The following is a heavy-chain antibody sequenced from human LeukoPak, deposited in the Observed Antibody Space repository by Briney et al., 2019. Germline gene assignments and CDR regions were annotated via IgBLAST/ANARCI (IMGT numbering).Heavy chain of an antibody. CDR1: GYTFTSYD. CDR3: ARDLGSGFMFDY. CDR2: MNPNSGNT. V-gene: IGHV1-8*03. Sequence: PGASVKVSCKASGYTFTSYDINWVRQATGQGLELMGWMNPNSGNTGYAQKFQGRVTITTDESTSTAYMELSSLRSEDTAVYYCARDLGSGFMFDYWGQGTLVTVSS. J-gene: IGHJ4*02. D-gene: IGHD5-12*01.